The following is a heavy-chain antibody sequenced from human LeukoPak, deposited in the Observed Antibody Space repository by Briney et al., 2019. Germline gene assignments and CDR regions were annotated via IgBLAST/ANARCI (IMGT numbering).Heavy chain of an antibody. CDR2: IYRSGTT. V-gene: IGHV4-59*01. J-gene: IGHJ6*02. D-gene: IGHD4-17*01. Sequence: PSETLSLTCTVSGGSISRYYWNWIRQPPGKGLEWIGYIYRSGTTNYNPSLKSRLTISVDTSKNQFSLKLSSVTAADTAVYYCAREDPQTTVPEGMDVWGQGTTVTVSS. CDR1: GGSISRYY. CDR3: AREDPQTTVPEGMDV.